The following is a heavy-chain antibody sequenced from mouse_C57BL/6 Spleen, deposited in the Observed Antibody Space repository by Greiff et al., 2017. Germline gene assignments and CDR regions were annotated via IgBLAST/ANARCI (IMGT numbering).Heavy chain of an antibody. D-gene: IGHD1-1*01. CDR2: ISYSGGT. V-gene: IGHV3-8*01. Sequence: EVQGVESGPGLAKPSQTLSLTCSVTGYSITSDYWNWIRKYPGHNLEYMGYISYSGGTYYNPSLKSRISITRDTSKHQYYLQLNSQTTEDTATYYCASMVSTVVATRYCGVWGTGTTVTVSS. J-gene: IGHJ1*03. CDR1: GYSITSDY. CDR3: ASMVSTVVATRYCGV.